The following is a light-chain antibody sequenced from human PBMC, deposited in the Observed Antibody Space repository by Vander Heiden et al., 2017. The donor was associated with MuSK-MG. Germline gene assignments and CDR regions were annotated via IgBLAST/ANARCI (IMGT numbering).Light chain of an antibody. CDR1: QSISSY. J-gene: IGKJ2*01. V-gene: IGKV1-39*01. CDR3: QQSDSTPRT. CDR2: AAS. Sequence: DIQMTQSPSSLSASVGDRVTITCRASQSISSYLNWYQQKPGKAPKLLIYAASSLQSGVPSRFSGNGSATDFTLTISRLQPEAFATYYSQQSDSTPRTFGQGTKLEIK.